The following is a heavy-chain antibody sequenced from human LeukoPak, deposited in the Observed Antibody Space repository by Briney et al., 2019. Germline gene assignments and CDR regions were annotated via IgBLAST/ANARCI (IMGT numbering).Heavy chain of an antibody. CDR2: IIPILGIA. J-gene: IGHJ6*02. V-gene: IGHV1-69*04. D-gene: IGHD6-13*01. CDR3: ARDRAIAAAGREDYYYGMDV. Sequence: SVKVSCKASGGTFSSYAISWVRQSPGQGLEWMGRIIPILGIANYAQKFQGRVTITADKSTSTAYMELSSLRSEDTAEYYCARDRAIAAAGREDYYYGMDVWGQGTTVTVSS. CDR1: GGTFSSYA.